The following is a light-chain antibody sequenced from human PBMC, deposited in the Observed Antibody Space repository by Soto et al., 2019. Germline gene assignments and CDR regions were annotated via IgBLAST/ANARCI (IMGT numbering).Light chain of an antibody. CDR1: QSINGC. CDR3: HQYHNFPRT. Sequence: DIQLTQSPSTLSASVGDRVTITCRASQSINGCLAWYQQKPGQAPNLLIYKASTLESGVPSRFSGSGSGTEFTLTVSSLQPDDFATYYCHQYHNFPRTFGQGTKVDI. CDR2: KAS. J-gene: IGKJ1*01. V-gene: IGKV1-5*03.